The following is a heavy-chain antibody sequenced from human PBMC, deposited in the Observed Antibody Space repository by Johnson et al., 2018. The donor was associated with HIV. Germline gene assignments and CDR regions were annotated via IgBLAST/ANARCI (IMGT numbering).Heavy chain of an antibody. D-gene: IGHD1-26*01. J-gene: IGHJ3*02. CDR1: GFTFSNYG. V-gene: IGHV3-30*19. CDR3: ARGRGGSYADAFDI. CDR2: LWFDGSNK. Sequence: QVQLVESGGGVVQPGRSLRLSCAASGFTFSNYGMHWVRQAPGKGLEWVAVLWFDGSNKYYADSVKGRFTISRDNSKNTPYLQMNSRRAEYTAGHYCARGRGGSYADAFDIWGQGTMVTVSS.